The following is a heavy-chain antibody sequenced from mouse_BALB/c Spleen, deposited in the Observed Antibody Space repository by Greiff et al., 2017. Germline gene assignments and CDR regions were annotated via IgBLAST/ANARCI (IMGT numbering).Heavy chain of an antibody. D-gene: IGHD4-1*01. CDR3: ARVGRISYYFDY. J-gene: IGHJ2*01. CDR2: ISSGSSTI. V-gene: IGHV5-17*02. CDR1: GFTFSSFG. Sequence: EVQGVESGGGLVQPGGSRKLSCAASGFTFSSFGMHWVRQAPEKGLEWVAYISSGSSTIYYADTVKGRFTISRDNPKNTLFLQMTSLRSEDTAMYYCARVGRISYYFDYWGQGTTLTVSS.